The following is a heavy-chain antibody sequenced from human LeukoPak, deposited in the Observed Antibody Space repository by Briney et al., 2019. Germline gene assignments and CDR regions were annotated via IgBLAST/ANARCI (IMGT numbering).Heavy chain of an antibody. CDR2: INPNSGGA. V-gene: IGHV1-2*02. J-gene: IGHJ4*02. Sequence: GASVKVSCKASGYTFTGYYMHWVRQAPGHGFEWMGWINPNSGGAHYAQKFQGRVTMTRDTSISTAYMELSSLRSDDTAVYYCAREEGYCSTTSCSAPFDYWGQGALVTVSS. CDR3: AREEGYCSTTSCSAPFDY. D-gene: IGHD2-2*01. CDR1: GYTFTGYY.